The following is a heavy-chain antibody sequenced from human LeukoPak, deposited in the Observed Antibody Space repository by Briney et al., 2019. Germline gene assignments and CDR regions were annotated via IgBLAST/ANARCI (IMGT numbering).Heavy chain of an antibody. CDR1: GYTLTELS. D-gene: IGHD1-26*01. J-gene: IGHJ4*02. V-gene: IGHV1-24*01. CDR2: FDPEDGET. Sequence: ASVKVSCKVSGYTLTELSMHLVRQAPGKGLEWMGGFDPEDGETIYAQKFQGRVTMTEDTSTDTAYMELSSLRSEDTAVYYCATAWSIVGANTLVYWGQRTLVTVSS. CDR3: ATAWSIVGANTLVY.